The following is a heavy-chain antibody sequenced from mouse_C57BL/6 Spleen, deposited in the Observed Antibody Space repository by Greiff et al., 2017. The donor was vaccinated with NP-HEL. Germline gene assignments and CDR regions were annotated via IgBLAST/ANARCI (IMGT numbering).Heavy chain of an antibody. CDR3: ARSRYSNYGDY. D-gene: IGHD2-5*01. J-gene: IGHJ2*01. CDR1: GYSFTGYY. CDR2: INPSTGGT. V-gene: IGHV1-42*01. Sequence: EVQLQQSGPELVKPGASVKISCKASGYSFTGYYMNWVKQSPEKSLEWIGEINPSTGGTTYNQKLKAKATLTVDKSSSTAYMQLKSLTSEDSAVYYCARSRYSNYGDYWGQGTTLTVSS.